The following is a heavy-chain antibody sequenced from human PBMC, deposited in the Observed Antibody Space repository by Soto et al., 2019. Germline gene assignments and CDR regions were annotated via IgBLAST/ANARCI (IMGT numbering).Heavy chain of an antibody. CDR3: ARREIQGPIDY. CDR1: GYSISSSNW. V-gene: IGHV4-28*01. J-gene: IGHJ4*02. CDR2: IYYSGTT. D-gene: IGHD1-26*01. Sequence: PSETLSLTCAVSGYSISSSNWWGWIRQPPGKGLEWIGYIYYSGTTYYNPSLKSRVTMSVDTFKNQFSLKLTSVTAVDTAVYYCARREIQGPIDYWGRGTLVTVSS.